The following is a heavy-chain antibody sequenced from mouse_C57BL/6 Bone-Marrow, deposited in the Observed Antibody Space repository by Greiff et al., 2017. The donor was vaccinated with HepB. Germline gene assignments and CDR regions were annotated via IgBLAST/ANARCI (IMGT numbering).Heavy chain of an antibody. V-gene: IGHV1-22*01. CDR3: ARNYGYDDTYYFDY. D-gene: IGHD2-2*01. J-gene: IGHJ2*01. CDR2: INPNNGGT. Sequence: VQLKQSGPELVKPGASVKMSCKASGYTFTDYNMHWVKQSHGKSLEWIGYINPNNGGTSYNQKFKGKATLTVNKSSSTAYMELRSLTSEDSAVYYCARNYGYDDTYYFDYWGQGTTLTVSS. CDR1: GYTFTDYN.